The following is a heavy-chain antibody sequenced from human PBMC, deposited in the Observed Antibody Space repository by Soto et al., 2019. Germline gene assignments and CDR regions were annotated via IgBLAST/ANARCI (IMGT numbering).Heavy chain of an antibody. CDR3: ARLSVRGVIIDAFDI. J-gene: IGHJ3*02. CDR1: GGTFSSYA. D-gene: IGHD3-10*01. V-gene: IGHV1-69*13. CDR2: IIPIFGTA. Sequence: ASVKVSCKASGGTFSSYAISWVRQAPGQGLEWMGGIIPIFGTANYAQKFQGRVTITADESTSTAYMELSSLRSEDTAVYYCARLSVRGVIIDAFDIWGQGTMVTVS.